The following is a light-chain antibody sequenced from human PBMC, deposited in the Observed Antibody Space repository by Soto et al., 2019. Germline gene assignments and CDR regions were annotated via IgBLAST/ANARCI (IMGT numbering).Light chain of an antibody. V-gene: IGLV1-47*01. CDR2: RNN. CDR3: AAWDDSLSPEV. J-gene: IGLJ1*01. CDR1: SSNIGSNY. Sequence: QSVLTQPPSASGTPGQRVTISCSGSSSNIGSNYVYWYQQLPGTAPKLLIYRNNQRPSGVPDRFSGSKSGTSASLAISGLRSEDEADYYCAAWDDSLSPEVXGTGTTVT.